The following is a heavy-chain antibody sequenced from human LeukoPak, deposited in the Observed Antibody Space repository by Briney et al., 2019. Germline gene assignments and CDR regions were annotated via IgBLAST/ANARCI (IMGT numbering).Heavy chain of an antibody. V-gene: IGHV1-69*04. J-gene: IGHJ4*02. CDR3: ARAPYYYDSSGYYFDY. CDR1: GGTFSSYA. CDR2: IIPILGIA. D-gene: IGHD3-22*01. Sequence: SVKVSCKASGGTFSSYAISWVRQAPGQGLEWMGRIIPILGIANYAQKFQGRVTITADKSTSTAYMELSSLRSEDTAVYYCARAPYYYDSSGYYFDYWGQGTLVTVSS.